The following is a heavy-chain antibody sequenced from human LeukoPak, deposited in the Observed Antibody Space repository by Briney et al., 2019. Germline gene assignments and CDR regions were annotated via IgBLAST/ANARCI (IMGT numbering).Heavy chain of an antibody. D-gene: IGHD5-24*01. J-gene: IGHJ3*02. V-gene: IGHV3-23*01. CDR3: VKSAGKDGYRDVFDI. Sequence: GGSLRLSSAASGFTFSSYAMSWVRQAPGKGLEWVSAITKSGDQTHYADSVRGLFTISRDIFKNTLYLQMNSLRAEDTAVYHCVKSAGKDGYRDVFDIWGQGTVVTVSS. CDR2: ITKSGDQT. CDR1: GFTFSSYA.